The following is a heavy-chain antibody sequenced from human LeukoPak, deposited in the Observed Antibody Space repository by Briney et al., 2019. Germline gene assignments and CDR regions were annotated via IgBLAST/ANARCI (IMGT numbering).Heavy chain of an antibody. D-gene: IGHD2-2*02. J-gene: IGHJ5*02. CDR3: ARYSCSSTSCYKEGNWFDP. V-gene: IGHV1-2*02. CDR1: GYTFTGYY. CDR2: INPNSGGT. Sequence: ASVKVSCKASGYTFTGYYMHWVRQAPGQGLEWMGLINPNSGGTNYAQKFQGRVTMTRDTSISTAYMELSRLRSDDTAVYYCARYSCSSTSCYKEGNWFDPWGQGTLVTVSS.